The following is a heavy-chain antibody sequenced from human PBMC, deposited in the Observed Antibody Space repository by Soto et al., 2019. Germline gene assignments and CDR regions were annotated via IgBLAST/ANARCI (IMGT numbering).Heavy chain of an antibody. D-gene: IGHD6-13*01. V-gene: IGHV5-51*01. CDR1: GYSFTSYW. CDR3: ARQSIAAAGTFLYYGMDV. Sequence: PGESLKISCKGSGYSFTSYWIGWVRQMPGKGLEWMGIIYPGDSDTRYSPSPQGQVTISADKSISTAYLQWSSLKASDTAMYYCARQSIAAAGTFLYYGMDVWGQGTTVTVSS. J-gene: IGHJ6*02. CDR2: IYPGDSDT.